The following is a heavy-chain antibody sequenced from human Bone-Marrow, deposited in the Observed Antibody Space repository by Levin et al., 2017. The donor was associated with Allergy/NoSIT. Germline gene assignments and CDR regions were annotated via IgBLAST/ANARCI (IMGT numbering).Heavy chain of an antibody. CDR1: GFNFGDFY. Sequence: GGSLRLSCEASGFNFGDFYMSWIRQAPGKGLEWVSYISTSGYTTYYADSVTGRFTISRDNAKNSLYLEMNSLRVEDTAFYYCARDRGTSTVTTNYDQWGQGTLVTVSS. CDR3: ARDRGTSTVTTNYDQ. J-gene: IGHJ5*02. D-gene: IGHD4-17*01. V-gene: IGHV3-11*01. CDR2: ISTSGYTT.